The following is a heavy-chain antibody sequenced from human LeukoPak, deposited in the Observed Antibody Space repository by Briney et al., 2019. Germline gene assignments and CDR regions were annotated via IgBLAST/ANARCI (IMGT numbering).Heavy chain of an antibody. J-gene: IGHJ5*02. Sequence: GASVKVSCKASGGTFSSYAISWVRQAPGQGLEWMGRIIPILGIANYAQKFQGRVTITADKSTSTAYMELRSLRSDDTAVYYCARVSPYNWFDPWGQGTLVTVSS. CDR3: ARVSPYNWFDP. V-gene: IGHV1-69*04. CDR1: GGTFSSYA. CDR2: IIPILGIA.